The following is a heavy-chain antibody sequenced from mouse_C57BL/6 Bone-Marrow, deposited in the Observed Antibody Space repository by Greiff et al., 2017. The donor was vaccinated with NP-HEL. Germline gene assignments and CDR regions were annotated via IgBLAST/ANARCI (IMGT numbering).Heavy chain of an antibody. D-gene: IGHD2-5*01. Sequence: EVQGVESGGGLVQPGGSLKLSCAASGFTFSDYYMYWVRQTPEKRLEWVAYISNGGGSTYYPATVKGRFTISRDNAKNTLYLQMSRLKSEDTAMYYCARVAYYSNYGFAYWGQGTLVTVSA. CDR3: ARVAYYSNYGFAY. CDR2: ISNGGGST. V-gene: IGHV5-12*01. CDR1: GFTFSDYY. J-gene: IGHJ3*01.